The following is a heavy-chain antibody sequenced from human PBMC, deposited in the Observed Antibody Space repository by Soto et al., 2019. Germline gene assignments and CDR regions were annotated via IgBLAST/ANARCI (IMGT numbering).Heavy chain of an antibody. CDR3: SRDRSWRTGYYSGIDV. CDR1: GYTFTSYS. Sequence: ASVKVSCKASGYTFTSYSMHWVRQAPGQGLEWMGIINPSSGRTSYAQNFQGRVTMTSDTSTSIVYMEMSSLKSEDTAVYYCSRDRSWRTGYYSGIDVWGQETTVTVSS. CDR2: INPSSGRT. V-gene: IGHV1-46*01. J-gene: IGHJ6*02. D-gene: IGHD1-1*01.